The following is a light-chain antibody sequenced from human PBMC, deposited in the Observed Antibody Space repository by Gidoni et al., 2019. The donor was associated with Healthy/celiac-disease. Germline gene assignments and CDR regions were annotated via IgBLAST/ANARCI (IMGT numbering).Light chain of an antibody. CDR3: SSYAGSNNLV. Sequence: QSALTQPPSASVSPGQSVTISCPGTSSEVRGYNYVSCYQQHPGKAPNLMIYEVSQRPSGVPDRVFGSKSGNTASLTVSGLQAEDEADDYCSSYAGSNNLVFGGGTKLTVL. CDR1: SSEVRGYNY. J-gene: IGLJ2*01. V-gene: IGLV2-8*01. CDR2: EVS.